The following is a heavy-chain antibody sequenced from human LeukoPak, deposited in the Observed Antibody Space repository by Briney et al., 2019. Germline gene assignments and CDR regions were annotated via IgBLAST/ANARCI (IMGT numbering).Heavy chain of an antibody. CDR2: IYYSGST. J-gene: IGHJ5*02. Sequence: SETLSLTCTVSGGSISSSSYYWGWIRQPPGKGLEWIGSIYYSGSTYYNPSLKSRVTISVDTSKNQFSLKLSSVTAADTAVYYCARVVGLGSSRSSEWFDPWGQGTLVTVSS. CDR1: GGSISSSSYY. V-gene: IGHV4-39*01. CDR3: ARVVGLGSSRSSEWFDP. D-gene: IGHD6-13*01.